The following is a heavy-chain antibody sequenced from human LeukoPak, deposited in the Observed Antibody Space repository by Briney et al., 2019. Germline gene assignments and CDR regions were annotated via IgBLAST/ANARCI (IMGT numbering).Heavy chain of an antibody. D-gene: IGHD3-9*01. V-gene: IGHV3-48*02. J-gene: IGHJ4*02. CDR1: GFTFSSYS. CDR3: ARDLTYYDILTGYSTHRFDY. Sequence: GGSLRLSCAASGFTFSSYSMNWVRQAPGKGLEWVSYISSSSSTIYYADSVKGRFTISRDNAKNSLYLQMNSLRDEDTAVYYCARDLTYYDILTGYSTHRFDYWGQGTLVTVSS. CDR2: ISSSSSTI.